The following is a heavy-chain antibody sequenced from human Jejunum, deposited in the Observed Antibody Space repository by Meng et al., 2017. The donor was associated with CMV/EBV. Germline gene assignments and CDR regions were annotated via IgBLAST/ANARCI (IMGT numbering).Heavy chain of an antibody. CDR1: TFNTHW. D-gene: IGHD3-3*01. CDR3: ARGHLNFWNGYYDAFDV. J-gene: IGHJ3*01. Sequence: TFNTHWMSWVRQAPGKGPEWVDNIKQDGSEKYYLDSVKGRFTISRDDAKNSLYLQMNNLRAEDTAMYYCARGHLNFWNGYYDAFDVWGQGTMVTVSS. V-gene: IGHV3-7*01. CDR2: IKQDGSEK.